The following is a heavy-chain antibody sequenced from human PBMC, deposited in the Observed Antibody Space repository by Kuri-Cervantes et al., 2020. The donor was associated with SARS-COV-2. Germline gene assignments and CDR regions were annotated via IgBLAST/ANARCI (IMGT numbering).Heavy chain of an antibody. J-gene: IGHJ4*02. CDR3: AKDLFPAGGDPYRY. V-gene: IGHV3-53*01. Sequence: GESLKISCAASGFTVSSNYMNWVRQAPGKGLEWVAVIYSGGSTYYADSVKGRFTISRDNSKNTLYLQMNSLRAEDTAVYYCAKDLFPAGGDPYRYWGQGTLVTVSS. D-gene: IGHD2-21*01. CDR1: GFTVSSNY. CDR2: IYSGGST.